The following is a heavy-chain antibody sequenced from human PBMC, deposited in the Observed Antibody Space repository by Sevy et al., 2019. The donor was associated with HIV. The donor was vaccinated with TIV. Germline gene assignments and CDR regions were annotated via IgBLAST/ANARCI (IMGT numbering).Heavy chain of an antibody. CDR3: VRDRFYGGDSVTFAGDF. V-gene: IGHV1-2*02. CDR2: INPYSGGT. J-gene: IGHJ4*02. CDR1: GYTFNSFY. Sequence: ASVKVSCKASGYTFNSFYIHWVRQAPGQGLEWMGWINPYSGGTRYAQKFQGRVTLTRDTSISVAYMDLTSLRSNDTAVYYCVRDRFYGGDSVTFAGDFWGQGTLVTVSS. D-gene: IGHD2-21*02.